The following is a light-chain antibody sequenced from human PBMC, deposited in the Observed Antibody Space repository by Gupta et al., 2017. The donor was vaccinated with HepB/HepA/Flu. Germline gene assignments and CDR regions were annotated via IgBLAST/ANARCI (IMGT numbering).Light chain of an antibody. Sequence: QSVLTQPPSASGTPGPRVTISCSGIASNIGSNTINWYHQLPGTAPKLLIYSNNQRPSGVPDRFSGSKSGTSASLAINGLQSDDEADYYCAAWDDSLNGWVLGGGTKLTVL. J-gene: IGLJ3*02. CDR3: AAWDDSLNGWV. CDR1: ASNIGSNT. CDR2: SNN. V-gene: IGLV1-44*01.